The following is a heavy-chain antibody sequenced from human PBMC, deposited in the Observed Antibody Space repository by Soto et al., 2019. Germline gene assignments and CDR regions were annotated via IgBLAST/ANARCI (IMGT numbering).Heavy chain of an antibody. D-gene: IGHD2-2*01. CDR3: ARDCSSPRRHTY. CDR1: GFTFSSYA. CDR2: ISGSGGST. V-gene: IGHV3-23*01. J-gene: IGHJ1*01. Sequence: GGSLRLSCAASGFTFSSYATSWVRQAPGKGLEWVSAISGSGGSTYYADSVKGRFTISRDNAKNSLYLQMNSLRAGDTAVYYCARDCSSPRRHTYWGLGTLVTVSS.